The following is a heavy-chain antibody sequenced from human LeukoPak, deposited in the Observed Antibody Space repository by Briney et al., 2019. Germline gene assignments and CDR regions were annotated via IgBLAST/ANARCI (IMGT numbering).Heavy chain of an antibody. CDR1: GGSISSYY. D-gene: IGHD3-10*01. J-gene: IGHJ6*02. Sequence: SETLSLTCTVSGGSISSYYWSWIRQPLGKGLEWIGYIYYSGSTNYNPSLKGRVTISVDTSKNQFSLKLSSVTAADTAVYYCASTRSLWFGELLKGSMDVWGQGTTVTVSS. CDR3: ASTRSLWFGELLKGSMDV. V-gene: IGHV4-59*01. CDR2: IYYSGST.